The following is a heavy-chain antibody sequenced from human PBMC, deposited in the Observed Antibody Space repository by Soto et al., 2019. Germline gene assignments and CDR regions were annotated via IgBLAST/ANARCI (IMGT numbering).Heavy chain of an antibody. CDR1: GFTLRNYA. J-gene: IGHJ4*02. CDR3: AKETAIVGEPCFDY. D-gene: IGHD1-26*01. V-gene: IGHV3-23*01. CDR2: ISGGGDGT. Sequence: EVQLLESGGGLVQPGGSLRLSCAASGFTLRNYALSWVRQAPGKGLEWVSGISGGGDGTYYADSVKGRFTISRDNSKNTLYLQMNSLRAEDTAVYYCAKETAIVGEPCFDYWGQGTLVTVSS.